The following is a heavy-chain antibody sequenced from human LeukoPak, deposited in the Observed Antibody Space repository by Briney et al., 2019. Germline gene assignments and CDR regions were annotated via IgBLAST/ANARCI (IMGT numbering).Heavy chain of an antibody. CDR1: GFTFSSYA. J-gene: IGHJ4*02. V-gene: IGHV3-23*01. D-gene: IGHD6-19*01. Sequence: PGGSLRLSCAASGFTFSSYAMSWVRQAPGKGLEWVSSIRNNGLGTHYADSVKGRFTVSRDDSKNALYLQMNRLRADDTAVYYCAKVLPPRGGRSGWYETNDYWGQGTLVTVSS. CDR3: AKVLPPRGGRSGWYETNDY. CDR2: IRNNGLGT.